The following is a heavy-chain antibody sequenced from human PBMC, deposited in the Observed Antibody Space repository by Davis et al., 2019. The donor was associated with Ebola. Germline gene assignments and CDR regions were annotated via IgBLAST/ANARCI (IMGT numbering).Heavy chain of an antibody. J-gene: IGHJ5*02. Sequence: PGGSLRLSCAASGFTFSSYSMNWVRQAPGKGLEWVGRVRNKANSYTTEYAASVRGRFTISRDDSKKSLYLQMNSLKAEDTAVYYCSRGHWGSDLWGQGTLVTVSS. CDR1: GFTFSSYS. CDR2: VRNKANSYTT. V-gene: IGHV3-72*01. D-gene: IGHD3-16*01. CDR3: SRGHWGSDL.